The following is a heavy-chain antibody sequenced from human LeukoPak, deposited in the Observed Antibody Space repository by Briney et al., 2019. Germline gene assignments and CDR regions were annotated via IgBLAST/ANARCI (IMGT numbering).Heavy chain of an antibody. Sequence: GGSLRLCCAASGFIFRNYGMNWVRQPPGKGLEWVSGVSPNGETAYYADSVKGRFTISRDNSKNTVYLQVRSLRAEDTAVYYCAKDLGWIQFGYWGQGALVTVSS. D-gene: IGHD5-18*01. J-gene: IGHJ4*02. CDR3: AKDLGWIQFGY. CDR2: VSPNGETA. V-gene: IGHV3-23*01. CDR1: GFIFRNYG.